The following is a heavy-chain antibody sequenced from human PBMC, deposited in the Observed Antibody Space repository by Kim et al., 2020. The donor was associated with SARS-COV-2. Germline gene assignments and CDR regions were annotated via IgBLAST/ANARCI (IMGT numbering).Heavy chain of an antibody. D-gene: IGHD7-27*01. J-gene: IGHJ4*01. Sequence: SETLSLTCTVSGGSISSSSYYWGWIRQPPGKGLEWIGSIYYSGSTYYNPSLKSRVTISVDTSKNQFSLKLSSVTAADTAVYYCASQHPGDYWGQEPWSPSPQ. V-gene: IGHV4-39*01. CDR2: IYYSGST. CDR3: ASQHPGDY. CDR1: GGSISSSSYY.